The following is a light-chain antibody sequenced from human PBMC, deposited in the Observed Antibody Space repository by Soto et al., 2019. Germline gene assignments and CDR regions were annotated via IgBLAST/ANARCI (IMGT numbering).Light chain of an antibody. Sequence: QSALTQPRSVSGSPGQSVTISCTGTRSDVGGYNYVSWYQHHPGKAPKLMIYDVSKRPSGVPDRFSGSKSGNTASLTIFGLQAEDEADYYCCSYAGSYTLLFGGGTKLTVL. CDR3: CSYAGSYTLL. J-gene: IGLJ2*01. V-gene: IGLV2-11*01. CDR2: DVS. CDR1: RSDVGGYNY.